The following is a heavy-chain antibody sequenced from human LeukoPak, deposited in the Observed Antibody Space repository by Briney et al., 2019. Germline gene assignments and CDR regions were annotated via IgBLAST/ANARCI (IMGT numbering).Heavy chain of an antibody. D-gene: IGHD2-15*01. CDR3: ATFTWVAATEVYAFDI. V-gene: IGHV1-8*01. Sequence: GASVKVSCKASGYTFTSYDINWVRQATGQGLEWMGWMNPNSGNTGYAQKFQGRVTMTEDTSTDTAYMELSSLRSEDTAVYYCATFTWVAATEVYAFDIWGQGTMVTVSS. CDR2: MNPNSGNT. J-gene: IGHJ3*02. CDR1: GYTFTSYD.